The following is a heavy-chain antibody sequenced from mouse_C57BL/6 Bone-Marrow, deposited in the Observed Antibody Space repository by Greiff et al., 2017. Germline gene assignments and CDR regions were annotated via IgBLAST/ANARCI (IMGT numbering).Heavy chain of an antibody. CDR1: GYTFTSYW. J-gene: IGHJ3*01. Sequence: VQLQQSGTELVKPGASVKLSCKASGYTFTSYWMHWVKQRPGQGLEWIGNINPSNGGTNYNEKFKSKATLTVDKSSSTAYMQLISLTSEDSAVYYCARGSITTVPSFAYWGQGTLVTVSA. CDR3: ARGSITTVPSFAY. CDR2: INPSNGGT. V-gene: IGHV1-53*01. D-gene: IGHD1-1*01.